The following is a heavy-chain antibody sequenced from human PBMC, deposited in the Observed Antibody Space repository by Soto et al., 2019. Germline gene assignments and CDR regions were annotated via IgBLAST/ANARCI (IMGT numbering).Heavy chain of an antibody. CDR2: ISSSSSTI. CDR1: GLTFSSYS. J-gene: IGHJ4*02. D-gene: IGHD6-19*01. CDR3: ASGDSSGWYSFDY. Sequence: EVQLVESGGGLVQPGGSLRLSCAASGLTFSSYSMNWVRQAPGKGLEWVSYISSSSSTIYYADSVKGRFTISRDNAKNSLYLQMNSLRDEGTAVYYCASGDSSGWYSFDYWGQGTLVTVCS. V-gene: IGHV3-48*02.